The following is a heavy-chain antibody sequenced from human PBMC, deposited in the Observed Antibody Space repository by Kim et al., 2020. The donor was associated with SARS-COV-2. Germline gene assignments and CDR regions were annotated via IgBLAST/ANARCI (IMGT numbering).Heavy chain of an antibody. D-gene: IGHD2-21*01. CDR3: ASWGWGGYRYFDY. J-gene: IGHJ4*02. Sequence: SQKFQGRVTITRDTSASTAYMELSSLRSEDTAVYYCASWGWGGYRYFDYWGQGTLVTVSS. V-gene: IGHV1-3*01.